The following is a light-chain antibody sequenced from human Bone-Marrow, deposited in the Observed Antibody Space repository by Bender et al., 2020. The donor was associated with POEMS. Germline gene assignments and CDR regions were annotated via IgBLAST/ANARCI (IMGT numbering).Light chain of an antibody. Sequence: QSALTHPASVSGSPGQSITISCTDVGNYNLVSWYQQYPGKAPKLLIYEDAKRPSGVSNRFSGSKSGNTASLTISALQPEDEADYHCCSFAGSSTWVFGGGTKVTVL. J-gene: IGLJ3*02. CDR2: EDA. V-gene: IGLV2-23*01. CDR1: VGNYNL. CDR3: CSFAGSSTWV.